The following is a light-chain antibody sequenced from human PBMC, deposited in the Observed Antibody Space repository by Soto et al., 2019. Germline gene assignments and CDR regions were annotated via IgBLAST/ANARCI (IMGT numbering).Light chain of an antibody. CDR3: QQYGSSPRFT. Sequence: EIVLTQSPGTLSLSPGERATLSCRASQSVSSSYLAWDQQKPGQAPRLLIYGASSRASGIPERCSGSGSGPDFTLTISRLEPEDFAVYYCQQYGSSPRFTFGPGTKVAIK. CDR2: GAS. V-gene: IGKV3-20*01. J-gene: IGKJ3*01. CDR1: QSVSSSY.